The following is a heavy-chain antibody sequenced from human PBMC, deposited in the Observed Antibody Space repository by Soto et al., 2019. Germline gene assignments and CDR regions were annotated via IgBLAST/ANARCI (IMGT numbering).Heavy chain of an antibody. D-gene: IGHD6-13*01. Sequence: SETLSLTCAVSGGSISSSNWWSWVRQPPGKGLEWIGEIYHSGSTNYNPSLKSRVTISVDKSKNQFSLKLSSVTAADTAVYYCALYSSWYRWFDPWGQGTLVTVSS. CDR1: GGSISSSNW. V-gene: IGHV4-4*02. J-gene: IGHJ5*02. CDR2: IYHSGST. CDR3: ALYSSWYRWFDP.